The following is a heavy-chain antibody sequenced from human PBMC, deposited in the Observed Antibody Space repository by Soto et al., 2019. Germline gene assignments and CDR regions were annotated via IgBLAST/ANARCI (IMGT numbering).Heavy chain of an antibody. D-gene: IGHD6-6*01. J-gene: IGHJ5*02. CDR1: GYTFTSYA. CDR2: INAGNGNT. CDR3: ARDLWNIADRFGWFDP. V-gene: IGHV1-3*01. Sequence: GASVKVYFKASGYTFTSYAMHWVRRAPGQRLEWMGWINAGNGNTKYSQKFQGRVTITRDTSASTAYMELSSLRSEDTAVYYCARDLWNIADRFGWFDPWGQGTLVTVSS.